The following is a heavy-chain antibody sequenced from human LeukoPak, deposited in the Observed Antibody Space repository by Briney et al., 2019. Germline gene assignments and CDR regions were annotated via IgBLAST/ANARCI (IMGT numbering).Heavy chain of an antibody. CDR2: MNPNSGNT. D-gene: IGHD5-12*01. V-gene: IGHV1-8*01. CDR3: VSGRKRYSGYDFPSTGYY. Sequence: ASVKVSCKASGYTFTSYDINWVRQATGQGLEWMGWMNPNSGNTGYAQKFQGRVTMTRNTSISTAYMELSSPRSEDTAVYYCVSGRKRYSGYDFPSTGYYWGQGTLVTVSS. CDR1: GYTFTSYD. J-gene: IGHJ4*02.